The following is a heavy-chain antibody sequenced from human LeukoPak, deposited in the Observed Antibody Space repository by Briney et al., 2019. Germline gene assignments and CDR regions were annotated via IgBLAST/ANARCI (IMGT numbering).Heavy chain of an antibody. J-gene: IGHJ4*02. CDR3: AAGWYSGSTDY. V-gene: IGHV3-23*01. CDR1: GFTFSSYA. Sequence: PGGSPRLSCGASGFTFSSYAMSWVRQAPGKGLEWASGISGSGDRTYYAESVKGRFTISRDNSKNTLCLQMNSLRAEDTAVYFCAAGWYSGSTDYWGQGTLVTVSP. CDR2: ISGSGDRT. D-gene: IGHD1-26*01.